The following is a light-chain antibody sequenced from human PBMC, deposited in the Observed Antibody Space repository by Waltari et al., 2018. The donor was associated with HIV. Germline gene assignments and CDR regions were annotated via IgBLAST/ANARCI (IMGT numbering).Light chain of an antibody. J-gene: IGKJ2*01. CDR2: WAS. CDR1: QSLLYGSNNKNF. V-gene: IGKV4-1*01. CDR3: QQYYLVPYT. Sequence: LMTQSPDSLTVSVGERATINCKSSQSLLYGSNNKNFLAWYQQRPGHRPKLLIYWASTRQSGVPDRFSGSGSGTDFSLTISSLQAEDVAVYYCQQYYLVPYTFGQGTKLEIK.